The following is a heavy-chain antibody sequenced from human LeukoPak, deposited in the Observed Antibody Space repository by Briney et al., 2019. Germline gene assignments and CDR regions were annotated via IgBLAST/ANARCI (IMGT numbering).Heavy chain of an antibody. CDR1: GFTFSAYG. J-gene: IGHJ4*02. D-gene: IGHD3-9*01. CDR3: AKDTDDILTGYGDY. Sequence: GGSLRLSCAASGFTFSAYGMSWVRQAPGKGLEWVSGISWNSGSIGYADSVKGRFTISRDNAKNSLYLQMNSLRAEDTALYYCAKDTDDILTGYGDYWGQGTLVTVSS. CDR2: ISWNSGSI. V-gene: IGHV3-9*01.